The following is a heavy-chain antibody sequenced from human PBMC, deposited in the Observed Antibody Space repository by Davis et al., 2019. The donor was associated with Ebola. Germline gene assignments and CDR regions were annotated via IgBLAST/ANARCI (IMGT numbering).Heavy chain of an antibody. J-gene: IGHJ6*02. CDR2: IYYSGST. CDR3: ARVGHYYGMDV. V-gene: IGHV4-59*01. Sequence: SETLSPTCTVPGGSIISYYWSWIRQPPGKGLEWSGYIYYSGSTNYNPSLKSRVTISVDTSKNQFSLKLSSVTAADTAVYYCARVGHYYGMDVWGQGTTVTVSS. D-gene: IGHD3-16*01. CDR1: GGSIISYY.